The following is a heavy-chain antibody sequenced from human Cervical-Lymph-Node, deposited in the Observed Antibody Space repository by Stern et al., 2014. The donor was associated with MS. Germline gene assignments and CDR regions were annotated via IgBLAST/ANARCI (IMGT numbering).Heavy chain of an antibody. CDR2: IIPDSGTA. CDR3: ARDSDLRNGRYGLDV. Sequence: QVQLVESGAEVKKPGSSVKVSCKASGGTLSAYAVRLGRQAPGPGLEWMGGIIPDSGTANYAHKFQGRVKLIADDSASTAYLGLRSLRSEDTDVYYCARDSDLRNGRYGLDVWGQGTTVTVSS. J-gene: IGHJ6*02. D-gene: IGHD2-15*01. CDR1: GGTLSAYA. V-gene: IGHV1-69*01.